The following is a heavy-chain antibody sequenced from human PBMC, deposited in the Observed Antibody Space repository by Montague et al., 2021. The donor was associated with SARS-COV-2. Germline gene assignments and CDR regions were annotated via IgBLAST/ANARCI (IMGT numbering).Heavy chain of an antibody. J-gene: IGHJ4*02. CDR3: ASLGGSACCGGDCYLRDYGIDF. D-gene: IGHD2-21*02. CDR1: GGSITSSAYY. Sequence: SETLSLTCTVSGGSITSSAYYWSWIRQSPGKGLEWIGTIYYSGNTCFNPSLKSRVTISMDTSKSQVSLKLNSVTAADTAVYFCASLGGSACCGGDCYLRDYGIDFWGQGTMVTVSS. CDR2: IYYSGNT. V-gene: IGHV4-39*01.